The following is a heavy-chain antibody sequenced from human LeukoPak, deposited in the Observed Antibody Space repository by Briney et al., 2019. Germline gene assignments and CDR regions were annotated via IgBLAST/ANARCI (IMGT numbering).Heavy chain of an antibody. CDR2: INDVDTP. CDR3: AKDRLTGRHIYSFDH. D-gene: IGHD1-1*01. CDR1: GFIFSTYA. Sequence: GGSLRLSCEASGFIFSTYAMSWVRQAPGRGPEWVSSINDVDTPFYADSVQGRFTISRDTSKNTLYLQMNRLRVEDTALYFCAKDRLTGRHIYSFDHWGQGTLVTVSS. J-gene: IGHJ4*02. V-gene: IGHV3-23*01.